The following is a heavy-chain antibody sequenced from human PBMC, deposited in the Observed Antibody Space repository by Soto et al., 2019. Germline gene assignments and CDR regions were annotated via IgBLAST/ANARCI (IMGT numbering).Heavy chain of an antibody. V-gene: IGHV3-30*18. D-gene: IGHD1-1*01. CDR1: GFSFSSYG. CDR3: AKQESAWNDHFDY. CDR2: ISYDGTDE. Sequence: QVQLVESGGGVVQPGRSLRLSCAASGFSFSSYGMHWVRQAPGKGLEWVAMISYDGTDEYYADSVKGRFTISRDNSKNAVYPQMNSLRAEDTAVYYCAKQESAWNDHFDYWGQGTLVTVSS. J-gene: IGHJ4*02.